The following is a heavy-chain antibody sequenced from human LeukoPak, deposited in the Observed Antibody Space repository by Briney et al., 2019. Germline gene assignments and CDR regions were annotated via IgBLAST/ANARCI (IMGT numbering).Heavy chain of an antibody. Sequence: GGSLRLSCAASGFTFSSYAMSWVRQAPGKGLEWVSAMSGSVGSIYYADSVKGRFTISRDNSKNTLYLQMKRLRAEDTAVYYCAKALSGWSYSPLLDYWGQGTLVTVSS. CDR2: MSGSVGSI. V-gene: IGHV3-23*01. J-gene: IGHJ4*02. CDR3: AKALSGWSYSPLLDY. D-gene: IGHD6-19*01. CDR1: GFTFSSYA.